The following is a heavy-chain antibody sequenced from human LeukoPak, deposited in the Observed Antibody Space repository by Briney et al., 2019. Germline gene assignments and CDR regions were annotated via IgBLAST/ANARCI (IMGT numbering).Heavy chain of an antibody. J-gene: IGHJ6*02. V-gene: IGHV3-23*01. CDR1: GFTFSSYA. Sequence: GGSLRLSCAASGFTFSSYAMSWVRQAPGKGLEWVSGILGSGDTTYYADSVKGRFTISRDNAKNSLYLQMNSLRAEDTAVYYCARDRRYYYGSGRARYGMDVWGQGTTVTVSS. D-gene: IGHD3-10*01. CDR2: ILGSGDTT. CDR3: ARDRRYYYGSGRARYGMDV.